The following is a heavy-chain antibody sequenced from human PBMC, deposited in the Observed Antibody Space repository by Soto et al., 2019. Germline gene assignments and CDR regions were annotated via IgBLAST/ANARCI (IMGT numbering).Heavy chain of an antibody. CDR1: GFTFSSYA. V-gene: IGHV3-23*01. D-gene: IGHD4-4*01. CDR2: ISGSGGST. CDR3: AKEGYSNDVSPALAFDI. J-gene: IGHJ3*02. Sequence: PGGSLRLSCAASGFTFSSYAMSWVRQAPGKGLEWVSAISGSGGSTYYADSVKGRVTISRDNSKNTLDLQMNSLRAEDTAVYYWAKEGYSNDVSPALAFDIWGQGTMVTVSS.